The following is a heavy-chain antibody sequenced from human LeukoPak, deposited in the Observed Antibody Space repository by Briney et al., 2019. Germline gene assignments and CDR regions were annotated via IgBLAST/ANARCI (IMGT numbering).Heavy chain of an antibody. V-gene: IGHV3-21*01. D-gene: IGHD6-19*01. Sequence: GGSLRLSCAASGFTFSSYSMNWVRQAPGKGLEWVSSISSRSTYIYYADSVKGRFTISRDNAKNSLYLQMNSLRAEDTALYYCARVPWLVPYFDYWGQGTLVTVSS. CDR3: ARVPWLVPYFDY. CDR2: ISSRSTYI. J-gene: IGHJ4*02. CDR1: GFTFSSYS.